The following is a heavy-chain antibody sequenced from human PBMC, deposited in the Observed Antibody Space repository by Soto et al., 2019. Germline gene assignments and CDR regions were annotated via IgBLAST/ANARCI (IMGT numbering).Heavy chain of an antibody. CDR2: INESGST. CDR3: ARYGIMNGIGWWFDP. J-gene: IGHJ5*02. CDR1: GGSFSGFY. D-gene: IGHD3-16*01. V-gene: IGHV4-34*01. Sequence: QVQLQQWGAGLLNPSETLSLTCAVYGGSFSGFYWTWIRQPPGRGLEWIGEINESGSTNYNPALKSRITISVDTSKKQFSLRLHSVTAADTAMYYCARYGIMNGIGWWFDPWGQGTQVTVSS.